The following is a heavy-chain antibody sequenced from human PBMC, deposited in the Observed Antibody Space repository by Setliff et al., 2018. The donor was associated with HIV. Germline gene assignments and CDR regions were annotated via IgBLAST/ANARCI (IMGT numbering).Heavy chain of an antibody. CDR2: ITGSSSYT. CDR3: ASIELAAMVPVDY. CDR1: GFTFSDYY. V-gene: IGHV3-11*03. Sequence: PGGSLRLSCAASGFTFSDYYMSWIRQAPGKGLEWVSYITGSSSYTNYADSVKGRFTISRDNAKNSLYLQMNSLRAEDTAVYYCASIELAAMVPVDYWGQGTLVTVSS. J-gene: IGHJ4*02. D-gene: IGHD5-18*01.